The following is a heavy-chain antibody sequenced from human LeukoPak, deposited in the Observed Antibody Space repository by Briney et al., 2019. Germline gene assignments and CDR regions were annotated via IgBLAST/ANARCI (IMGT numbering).Heavy chain of an antibody. CDR3: AKGAMVRGVLDY. CDR1: GFTFSSYA. V-gene: IGHV3-23*01. CDR2: ISNSGGST. J-gene: IGHJ4*02. D-gene: IGHD3-10*01. Sequence: GGSLRLSCAASGFTFSSYAMNWVRQAPGKGQEWVSTISNSGGSTYYADSVKGRFTISRDNSKNTLFLQMNSLRAEDTAVYYCAKGAMVRGVLDYWGQGTLVTVSS.